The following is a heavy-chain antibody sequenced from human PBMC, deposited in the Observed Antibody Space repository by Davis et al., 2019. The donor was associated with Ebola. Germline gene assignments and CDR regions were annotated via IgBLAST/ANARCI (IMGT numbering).Heavy chain of an antibody. CDR1: GGTFSSYA. CDR3: ARERYRDGSDYFFEQSH. CDR2: VIPVFGTT. Sequence: SVKVSCKASGGTFSSYAISWVRQAPGQGLDWMGWVIPVFGTTNYAQKFQGRVTLTADESTSTVYMELSSLRSEDTAVYYCARERYRDGSDYFFEQSHWGQGTLVTVSS. J-gene: IGHJ4*02. D-gene: IGHD3-10*01. V-gene: IGHV1-69*13.